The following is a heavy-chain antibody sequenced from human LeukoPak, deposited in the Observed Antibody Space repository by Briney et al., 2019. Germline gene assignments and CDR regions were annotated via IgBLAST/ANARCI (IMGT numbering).Heavy chain of an antibody. CDR2: ISSSSSYI. J-gene: IGHJ6*02. D-gene: IGHD5-18*01. Sequence: GGSLRLFCAASGFTFSSYSMNWVRQAPGEGLECVSSISSSSSYIYYADSVKGRFTISRDNAKNSLYLQMNSLRAEDTAGYYCARGIQLWTTYYYYGMDVWGQGTTVTVSS. V-gene: IGHV3-21*01. CDR3: ARGIQLWTTYYYYGMDV. CDR1: GFTFSSYS.